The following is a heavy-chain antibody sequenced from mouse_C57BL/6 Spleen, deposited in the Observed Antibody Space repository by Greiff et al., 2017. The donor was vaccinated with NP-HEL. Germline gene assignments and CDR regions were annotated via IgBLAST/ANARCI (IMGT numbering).Heavy chain of an antibody. D-gene: IGHD1-1*01. CDR2: INPNNGGT. CDR3: ARGEPLYYGSSPWYFDV. V-gene: IGHV1-26*01. CDR1: GYTFTDYY. J-gene: IGHJ1*03. Sequence: EVQLQQSGPELVKPGASVKISCKASGYTFTDYYMNWVKQSHGKSLEWIGDINPNNGGTSYNQKFKGKATLTVDKSSSTAYMELRSLTSEDSAVYYCARGEPLYYGSSPWYFDVWGTGTTVTVSS.